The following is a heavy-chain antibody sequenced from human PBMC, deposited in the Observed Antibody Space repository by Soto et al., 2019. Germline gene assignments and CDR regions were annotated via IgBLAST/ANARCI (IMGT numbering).Heavy chain of an antibody. J-gene: IGHJ4*02. D-gene: IGHD6-19*01. CDR2: IYYSGRT. CDR1: DGSISNYY. Sequence: SETLSLTCTVSDGSISNYYWSWIRQPPGKGLEWIGYIYYSGRTDYNPSLKSRVTFSVDTSKNQFSLKLSSVTAADTAVYYCARGWSGWRVWLDYWGQGTLVT. CDR3: ARGWSGWRVWLDY. V-gene: IGHV4-59*12.